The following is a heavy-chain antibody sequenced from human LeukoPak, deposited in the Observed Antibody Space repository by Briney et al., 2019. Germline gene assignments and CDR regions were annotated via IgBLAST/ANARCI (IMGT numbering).Heavy chain of an antibody. Sequence: GASVEVSCTASGYTFTTYSLAWVRQAPGQSLEWMGWISVNNGGTNYAQSFQDRVTLTRDTSTNTAYLELRSLRSDDTAIIYCATATQPRGYFLHWGQGTLVTVSS. CDR3: ATATQPRGYFLH. D-gene: IGHD2-2*01. CDR1: GYTFTTYS. CDR2: ISVNNGGT. V-gene: IGHV1-18*01. J-gene: IGHJ1*01.